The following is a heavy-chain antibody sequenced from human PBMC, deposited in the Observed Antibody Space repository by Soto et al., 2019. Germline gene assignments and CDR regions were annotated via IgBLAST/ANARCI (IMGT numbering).Heavy chain of an antibody. CDR3: ATGARYCSGGSCYPDD. J-gene: IGHJ4*02. CDR1: GGTISTNV. D-gene: IGHD2-15*01. CDR2: IMPIFAAP. Sequence: QVQLMQSGAEVKKPGSSVKVSCKASGGTISTNVISWVRQVPGQGLEWMGEIMPIFAAPNNAQKFQGRLTITADTATTTVYMELSSLTSEDTAVYFCATGARYCSGGSCYPDDWGQGTLVIVSS. V-gene: IGHV1-69*06.